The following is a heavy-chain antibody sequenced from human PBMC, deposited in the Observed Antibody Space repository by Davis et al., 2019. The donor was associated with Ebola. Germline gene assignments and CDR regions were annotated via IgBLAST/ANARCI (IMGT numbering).Heavy chain of an antibody. D-gene: IGHD2-2*01. Sequence: GESLKISCAASGFTFSSYWMSWVRQAPGKGLEWVAVISYDGSNKYYADSVKGRFTISRDNSKNTLYLQMNSLRAEDTAVYYCAKEDCSSTSCYGHTGYWGQGTLVTVSS. J-gene: IGHJ4*02. V-gene: IGHV3-30*18. CDR1: GFTFSSYW. CDR3: AKEDCSSTSCYGHTGY. CDR2: ISYDGSNK.